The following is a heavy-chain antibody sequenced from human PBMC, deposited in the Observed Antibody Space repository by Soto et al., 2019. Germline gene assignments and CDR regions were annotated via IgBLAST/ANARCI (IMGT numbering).Heavy chain of an antibody. CDR2: TYYRSKWYN. CDR3: AREEQLVGDYYYYYGMDV. D-gene: IGHD6-6*01. Sequence: SQTLSLTCVISGDSVSSNSAAWNWIRQSPSRGLEWLGRTYYRSKWYNDYAVSVKSRITINPDTSKNQFSLQLNSVTPEDTAVYYCAREEQLVGDYYYYYGMDVWGQGTTVTVPS. J-gene: IGHJ6*02. V-gene: IGHV6-1*01. CDR1: GDSVSSNSAA.